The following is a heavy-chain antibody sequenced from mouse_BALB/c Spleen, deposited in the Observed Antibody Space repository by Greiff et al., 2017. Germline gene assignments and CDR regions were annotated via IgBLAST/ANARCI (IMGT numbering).Heavy chain of an antibody. J-gene: IGHJ2*01. CDR1: GYTFTSYW. CDR3: AREGTGWDY. V-gene: IGHV1-69*02. CDR2: IYPSDSYT. D-gene: IGHD3-3*01. Sequence: QVQLQQPGAELVRPGASVKLSCKASGYTFTSYWINWVKQRPGQGLEWIGNIYPSDSYTNYNQKFKDKATLTVDKSSSTAYMHLSSLTSEDSAVYYCAREGTGWDYWGQGTTLTVSS.